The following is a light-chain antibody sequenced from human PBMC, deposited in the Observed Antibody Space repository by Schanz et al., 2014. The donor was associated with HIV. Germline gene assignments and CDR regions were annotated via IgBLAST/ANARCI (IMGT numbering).Light chain of an antibody. J-gene: IGLJ2*01. V-gene: IGLV2-23*02. CDR3: CSYTGSGTLV. CDR1: RSDVGRYNL. CDR2: EIS. Sequence: QSVLTQPASVSGSPGQSITISCTGTRSDVGRYNLVSWYQQYPGKAPKLMIYEISKWPSGVSNRFSGSKSGNTASLTISGLQAEDEADYYCCSYTGSGTLVFGGGTKLTVL.